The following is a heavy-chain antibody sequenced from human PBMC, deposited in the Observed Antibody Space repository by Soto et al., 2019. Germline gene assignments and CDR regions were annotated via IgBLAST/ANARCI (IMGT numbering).Heavy chain of an antibody. Sequence: ASVKVSCKASGYTFTSYGISWVLQAPGQGLEWMGWISAYNGNTNYAQKLQGRVTMTTDTSTSTAYMGLRSLRSDDTAVYYCARDHGDTHYGMDVWGQGTTVTVSS. D-gene: IGHD4-17*01. CDR2: ISAYNGNT. V-gene: IGHV1-18*04. CDR3: ARDHGDTHYGMDV. J-gene: IGHJ6*02. CDR1: GYTFTSYG.